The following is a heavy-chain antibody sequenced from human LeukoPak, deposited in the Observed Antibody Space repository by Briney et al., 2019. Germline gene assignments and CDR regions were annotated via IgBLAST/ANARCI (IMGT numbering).Heavy chain of an antibody. V-gene: IGHV4-59*11. Sequence: PSETLSLAWTVDGGSIGSHYWSWIRQPPGAGLEWIGYIHYSGRPNYNPSLKSRVTISVDTSKNQFPLKLSSVTAADTAVYYCAREIVATTPYYYNYGMDVWGQGTTVTVSS. J-gene: IGHJ6*02. CDR2: IHYSGRP. CDR1: GGSIGSHY. CDR3: AREIVATTPYYYNYGMDV. D-gene: IGHD5-12*01.